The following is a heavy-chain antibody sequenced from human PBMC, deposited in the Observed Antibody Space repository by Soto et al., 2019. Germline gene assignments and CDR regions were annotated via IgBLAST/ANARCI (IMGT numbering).Heavy chain of an antibody. Sequence: GGSLRLSCAASGFTLSSYTMTCVRQAPGKGLEWFSSISASSSYIYYADSVKGRFTISRDNTKNSLYLQMHSLRAEDTAVYYCGPETAAGSFNWLDPWGQGPLVNVSS. J-gene: IGHJ5*02. D-gene: IGHD6-13*01. CDR1: GFTLSSYT. CDR3: GPETAAGSFNWLDP. V-gene: IGHV3-21*01. CDR2: ISASSSYI.